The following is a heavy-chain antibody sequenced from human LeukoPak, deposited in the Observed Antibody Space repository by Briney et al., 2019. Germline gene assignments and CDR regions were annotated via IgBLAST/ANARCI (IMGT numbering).Heavy chain of an antibody. Sequence: PGESLKISCKGSAYSFTNYWIGWVRQMPGKGLEGMGIIYPGDSDTRYSPSFQGQVTISADKSISTAYLQWSSLKASDTGMYYCARTYYYDTSGYYSYYYYGMDVWGQGTTVTVSS. J-gene: IGHJ6*02. CDR3: ARTYYYDTSGYYSYYYYGMDV. CDR1: AYSFTNYW. V-gene: IGHV5-51*01. D-gene: IGHD3-22*01. CDR2: IYPGDSDT.